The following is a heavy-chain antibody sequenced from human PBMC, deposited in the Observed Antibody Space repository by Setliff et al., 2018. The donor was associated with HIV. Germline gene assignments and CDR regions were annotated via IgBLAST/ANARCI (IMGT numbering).Heavy chain of an antibody. V-gene: IGHV3-48*04. Sequence: PGGSLRLSCAASGFSFSSYWMIWVRQAPGKGLECISYISKSGSRTYDADSVKGRFTTSRDNAKKSLYLLMDSLRVEDTAVYYCATGSYSSVWYGFDYWGRGTLVTVSS. CDR1: GFSFSSYW. J-gene: IGHJ4*02. D-gene: IGHD6-19*01. CDR2: ISKSGSRT. CDR3: ATGSYSSVWYGFDY.